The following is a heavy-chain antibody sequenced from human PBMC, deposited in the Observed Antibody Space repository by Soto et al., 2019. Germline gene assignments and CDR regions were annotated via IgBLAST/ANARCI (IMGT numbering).Heavy chain of an antibody. J-gene: IGHJ6*02. D-gene: IGHD3-16*01. Sequence: GESLKISCQGSGYSFTTHWITWVRQMPGKGLEWMGIIYPGDSDTRYSPSFEGQVTISADKSNSTAYLQWSSLKASDTAMYYCARQGSNGAYYYYGMDVWGQGTTVTVSS. CDR2: IYPGDSDT. CDR1: GYSFTTHW. CDR3: ARQGSNGAYYYYGMDV. V-gene: IGHV5-51*01.